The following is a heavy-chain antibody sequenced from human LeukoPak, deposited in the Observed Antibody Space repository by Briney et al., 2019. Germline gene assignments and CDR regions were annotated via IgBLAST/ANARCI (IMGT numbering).Heavy chain of an antibody. D-gene: IGHD2-21*02. CDR1: GYSISSGYY. CDR3: ARDSVVTGGLDY. J-gene: IGHJ4*02. V-gene: IGHV4-38-2*02. Sequence: SETLSLTRTVSGYSISSGYYWGWIRQPPGKGLEWIGSIYHSGSTYYNPSLKSRVTISVDTSKNQFSLKLSSVTATDTAVYYCARDSVVTGGLDYWGQGTLVTVSS. CDR2: IYHSGST.